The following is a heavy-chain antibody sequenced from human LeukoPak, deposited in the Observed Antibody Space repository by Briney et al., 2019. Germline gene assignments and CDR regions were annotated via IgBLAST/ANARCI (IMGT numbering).Heavy chain of an antibody. D-gene: IGHD2/OR15-2a*01. CDR3: TNFKPPAPDALDV. J-gene: IGHJ3*01. V-gene: IGHV3-48*01. CDR1: GFTFSDYS. CDR2: ICGSGTI. Sequence: GGSLKLSCAASGFTFSDYSMNWVRQAPGKGLEWISYICGSGTIYYADSVKGRFTISRDNAQRLVYLQMNSLRAEDTAVYYCTNFKPPAPDALDVWGQGTLITVSS.